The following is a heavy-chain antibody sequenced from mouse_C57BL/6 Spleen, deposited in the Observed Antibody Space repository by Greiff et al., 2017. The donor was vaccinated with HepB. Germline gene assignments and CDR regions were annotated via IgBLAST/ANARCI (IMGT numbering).Heavy chain of an antibody. D-gene: IGHD3-3*01. J-gene: IGHJ2*01. CDR2: ISDGGSYT. V-gene: IGHV5-4*01. Sequence: EVNVVESGGGLVKPGGSLKLSCAASGFTFSSYAMSWVRQTPEKRLEWVATISDGGSYTYYPDNVKGRFTISRDNAKNNLYLQMSHLKSEDTAMYYCARDTEGPYFDYWGQGTTLTVSS. CDR3: ARDTEGPYFDY. CDR1: GFTFSSYA.